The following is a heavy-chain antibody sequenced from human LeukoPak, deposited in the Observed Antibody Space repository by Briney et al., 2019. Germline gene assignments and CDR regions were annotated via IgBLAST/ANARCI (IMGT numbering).Heavy chain of an antibody. Sequence: SETLSLTCAVSGGSISSNSYYWGWIRQPPGKGLEWIGSIYYSGSTYYNPSLKSRVTISVDTSKNQFSLKLSSVTAADTAVYYCARKVYLRGWHDYWGQGTLVTVSS. V-gene: IGHV4-39*01. J-gene: IGHJ4*02. CDR3: ARKVYLRGWHDY. D-gene: IGHD5/OR15-5a*01. CDR1: GGSISSNSYY. CDR2: IYYSGST.